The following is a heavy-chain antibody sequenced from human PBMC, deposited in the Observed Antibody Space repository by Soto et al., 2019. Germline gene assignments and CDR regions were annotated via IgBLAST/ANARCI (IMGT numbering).Heavy chain of an antibody. CDR3: AKDPYDYGDYYYDMDV. Sequence: EVQLLESGGGLVQPGGSLRLSCAASGFTFSSYAMTWVRQAPGKGLEWVSTISGSGGRTYYADSVKGRFTISKDNSKNTLYLQMNSLRAEDTAVYYCAKDPYDYGDYYYDMDVWGQGTTVTVSS. CDR2: ISGSGGRT. V-gene: IGHV3-23*01. J-gene: IGHJ6*02. CDR1: GFTFSSYA. D-gene: IGHD4-17*01.